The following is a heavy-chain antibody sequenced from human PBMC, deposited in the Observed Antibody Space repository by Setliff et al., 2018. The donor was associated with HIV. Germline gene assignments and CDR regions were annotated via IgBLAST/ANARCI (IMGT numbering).Heavy chain of an antibody. CDR2: MNPNSGNT. CDR3: ARVVVRGVTFIAEYFQH. D-gene: IGHD3-10*01. J-gene: IGHJ1*01. V-gene: IGHV1-18*01. Sequence: SVKVSCKASGYTFTNYDINWVRQATGQGLEWMGWMNPNSGNTNYAQKLQGRVTMTTDTSTSTAYMELRSLRSDDTAVYYCARVVVRGVTFIAEYFQHWGQGTMVTVSS. CDR1: GYTFTNYD.